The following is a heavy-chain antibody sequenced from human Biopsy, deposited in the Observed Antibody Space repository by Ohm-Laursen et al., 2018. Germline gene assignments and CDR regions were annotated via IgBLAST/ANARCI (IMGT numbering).Heavy chain of an antibody. V-gene: IGHV3-21*01. Sequence: SLRPSCAASGFPFTGFSMNWVRQAPGKGLEWVSSISASGNHIYYTDSVKGRFTVSRDDGKNSVYLQMNSLRVEDTAVYYCARDGEAKYCKHGVCPSDFWGQGTLVTVSS. D-gene: IGHD2-8*01. J-gene: IGHJ4*02. CDR2: ISASGNHI. CDR3: ARDGEAKYCKHGVCPSDF. CDR1: GFPFTGFS.